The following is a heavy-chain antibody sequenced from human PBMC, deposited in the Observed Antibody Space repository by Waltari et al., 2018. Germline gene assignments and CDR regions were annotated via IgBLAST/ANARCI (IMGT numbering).Heavy chain of an antibody. CDR1: GGSISSSSYY. J-gene: IGHJ2*01. D-gene: IGHD6-19*01. CDR3: ARGWLPPYWYFDL. CDR2: IDYRGST. V-gene: IGHV4-39*01. Sequence: QLQLQESGPGLVKPSETLSLTCTVSGGSISSSSYYWGWIRQPPGKGLEWIGSIDYRGSTYYNPSLKSRVTISVDTSKNQFSLKLSSVTAADTAVYYCARGWLPPYWYFDLWGRGTLVTVSS.